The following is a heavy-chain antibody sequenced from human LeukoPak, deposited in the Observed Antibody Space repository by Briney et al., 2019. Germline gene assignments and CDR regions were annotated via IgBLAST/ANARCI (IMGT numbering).Heavy chain of an antibody. J-gene: IGHJ4*02. CDR1: GFTLSTYW. Sequence: GGSLRLSCAASGFTLSTYWMHWVRQAPGKGLVWVSRINGDGGSRNYADSVKGRFTISRDNARNTPYLQMNSLRVEDTAVYYCASASSHRIAAGGDFWGQGTLVTVSS. CDR2: INGDGGSR. D-gene: IGHD6-13*01. V-gene: IGHV3-74*01. CDR3: ASASSHRIAAGGDF.